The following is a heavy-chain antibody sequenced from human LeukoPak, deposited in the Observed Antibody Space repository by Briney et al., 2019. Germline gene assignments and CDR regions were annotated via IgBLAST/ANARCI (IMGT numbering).Heavy chain of an antibody. CDR2: ISGSGGST. CDR3: AKKEGSSWAHLDY. D-gene: IGHD6-13*01. J-gene: IGHJ4*02. V-gene: IGHV3-23*01. CDR1: GFTFSSYA. Sequence: GSLRLSCAASGFTFSSYAMSWVRQAPGKGLEWVSAISGSGGSTYYADSVKGRFTISRDNSKDTLYLQMNSPRAEDTAVYYCAKKEGSSWAHLDYWGQGTLVTVSS.